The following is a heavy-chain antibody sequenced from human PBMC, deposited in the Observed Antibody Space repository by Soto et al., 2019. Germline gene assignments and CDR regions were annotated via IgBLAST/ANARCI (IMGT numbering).Heavy chain of an antibody. V-gene: IGHV1-69*01. CDR2: IIPIYGTA. Sequence: QVQLVQSGAEVKKPGSSVKVSCKASGGTFSSYAISWVRQAPGQGLEWMGGIIPIYGTANYAQKFQGRVTSTADESTSTDYMKLSRLRSEDTAVYYCARDRIILPDYGDYGAYFDYWGQGTLVTVSS. CDR3: ARDRIILPDYGDYGAYFDY. J-gene: IGHJ4*02. CDR1: GGTFSSYA. D-gene: IGHD4-17*01.